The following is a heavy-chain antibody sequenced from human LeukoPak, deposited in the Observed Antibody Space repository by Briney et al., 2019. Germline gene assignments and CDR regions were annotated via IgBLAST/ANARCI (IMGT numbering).Heavy chain of an antibody. D-gene: IGHD1-1*01. CDR3: ARDKYNFASYFDY. Sequence: GGSLRLSCAASGFTFSDYYMSWIRQAPGKGLEWISYISGSDGIIYYADSMKGRFTISRDNAKNSLYLQMNSLRAEDTAVYYCARDKYNFASYFDYGGQGALVTVSS. CDR2: ISGSDGII. CDR1: GFTFSDYY. V-gene: IGHV3-11*01. J-gene: IGHJ4*02.